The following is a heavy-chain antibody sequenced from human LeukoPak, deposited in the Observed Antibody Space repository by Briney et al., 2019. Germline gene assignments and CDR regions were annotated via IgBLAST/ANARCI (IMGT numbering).Heavy chain of an antibody. D-gene: IGHD3-16*01. V-gene: IGHV3-21*01. Sequence: GGSLRLSCAASGFTFSNYAMSWVRQAPGKGLEWVSAISGSTTYIYYADSVKGRFTISRDNAKNSLYLQMNSLIAEDTAVYYLPGAVGGFGSYYFNYWGRGTRVTVSS. CDR1: GFTFSNYA. CDR2: ISGSTTYI. CDR3: PGAVGGFGSYYFNY. J-gene: IGHJ4*02.